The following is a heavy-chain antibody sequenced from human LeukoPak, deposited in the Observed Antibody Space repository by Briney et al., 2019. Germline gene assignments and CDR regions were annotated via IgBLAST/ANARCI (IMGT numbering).Heavy chain of an antibody. Sequence: ASVKVSCKASGYTFTGYYMLWVRQAPGQGLEWMGWINPNRGGTNYAQKFQGRVTMTRDTSISTACMELSRLRSDDTAVYYCARGDDMITFGGVLADWGQGTLVTVSS. D-gene: IGHD3-16*02. V-gene: IGHV1-2*02. CDR2: INPNRGGT. CDR3: ARGDDMITFGGVLAD. CDR1: GYTFTGYY. J-gene: IGHJ4*02.